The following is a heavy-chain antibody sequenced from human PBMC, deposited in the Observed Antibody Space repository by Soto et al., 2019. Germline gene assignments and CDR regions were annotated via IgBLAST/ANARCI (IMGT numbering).Heavy chain of an antibody. CDR1: GGSVSSSSYS. Sequence: QLQVQESGPGLVKPSETLSLTCTVSGGSVSSSSYSWGWIRQSPGKGLEWIGTIYSSENTYYNPSILSRVTISVDTSKNEFSLRLSSVTAADTAVYYCARLNGYCISTNCHGYYGMDVWGQGTTVTVSS. J-gene: IGHJ6*02. CDR3: ARLNGYCISTNCHGYYGMDV. D-gene: IGHD2-2*03. CDR2: IYSSENT. V-gene: IGHV4-39*01.